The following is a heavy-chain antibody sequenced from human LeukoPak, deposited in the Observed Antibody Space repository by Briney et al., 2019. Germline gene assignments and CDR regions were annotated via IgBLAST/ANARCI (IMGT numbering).Heavy chain of an antibody. V-gene: IGHV3-74*01. J-gene: IGHJ4*02. D-gene: IGHD2-2*01. CDR3: VSFYETY. CDR1: R. CDR2: INSDGSWT. Sequence: RVPLVPPASGEGLVWVSHINSDGSWTSYADSVKGRFTISKDNAKNTVYLQMNNLRAEDTAVYYCVSFYETYWGRGTLVTVSS.